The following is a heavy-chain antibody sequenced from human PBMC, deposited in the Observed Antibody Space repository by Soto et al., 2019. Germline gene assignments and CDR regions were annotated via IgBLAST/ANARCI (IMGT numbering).Heavy chain of an antibody. Sequence: EVQLVESEGGLVQPGGSLRLSCAASGFIFSYYWMHWVRQAPGQGLVWVSRIHSDGSSVTYADSVTGRFTISRDNAKNTLDLQMNSRRAEDTAVYYCARGDRGAFDLWGQGTMVTVSS. CDR3: ARGDRGAFDL. J-gene: IGHJ3*01. D-gene: IGHD2-21*02. CDR1: GFIFSYYW. V-gene: IGHV3-74*01. CDR2: IHSDGSSV.